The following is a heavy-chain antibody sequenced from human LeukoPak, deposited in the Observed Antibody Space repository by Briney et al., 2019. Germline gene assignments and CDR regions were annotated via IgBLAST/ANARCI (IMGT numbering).Heavy chain of an antibody. V-gene: IGHV4-39*07. CDR1: GGSISSSSYY. Sequence: ASQTLSLTCTVSGGSISSSSYYWAWIRQPPGKGLEWIGSVYYSGNTYYNSSLKSRVTISVDTSKNQFSLKLSSVTAADTAVYYCAREGYYDSSGYSHDAFDIWGQGTMVTVSS. CDR3: AREGYYDSSGYSHDAFDI. D-gene: IGHD3-22*01. J-gene: IGHJ3*02. CDR2: VYYSGNT.